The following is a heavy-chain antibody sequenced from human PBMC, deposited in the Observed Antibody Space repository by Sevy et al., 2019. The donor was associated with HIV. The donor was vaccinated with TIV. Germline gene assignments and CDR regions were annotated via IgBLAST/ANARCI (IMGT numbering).Heavy chain of an antibody. CDR3: ARDGGYSVNFLPSGY. D-gene: IGHD3-10*02. Sequence: GGSLRLSCAASGFTFSSHAMHWVRQAPGKGLEWMAAISYDGSSKYYADSVKDRFTISRDDSKNTLYLHMSSLRAGDAAVTCCARDGGYSVNFLPSGYWGQGTLVTVSS. CDR1: GFTFSSHA. CDR2: ISYDGSSK. V-gene: IGHV3-30-3*01. J-gene: IGHJ4*02.